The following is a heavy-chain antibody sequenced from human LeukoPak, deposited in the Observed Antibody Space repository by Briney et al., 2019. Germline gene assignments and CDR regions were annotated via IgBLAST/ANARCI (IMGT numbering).Heavy chain of an antibody. V-gene: IGHV3-23*01. D-gene: IGHD3-22*01. CDR1: GFTFSSYG. J-gene: IGHJ4*02. CDR3: AKGLVYFDY. Sequence: GGSLRLSCAGSGFTFSSYGMSWVRQAPGKGLEWVSVISGSGGSTYYADSVKGRFTISRDNSKNTLYLQMNSLRAEDTAVYYCAKGLVYFDYWGQGTLVTVSS. CDR2: ISGSGGST.